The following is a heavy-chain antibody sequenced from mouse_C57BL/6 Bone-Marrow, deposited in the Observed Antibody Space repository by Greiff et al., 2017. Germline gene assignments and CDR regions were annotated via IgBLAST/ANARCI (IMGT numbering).Heavy chain of an antibody. J-gene: IGHJ1*03. CDR3: SRQVTTVLATKYFDV. CDR1: GFTFSSYT. Sequence: EVKLMESGGGLVKPGGSLKLSCAASGFTFSSYTMSWVRQTPEKRLQWVAALSGGGGNTYYPDSVTGRFTISRDNDKNILYLQMSSLRSEDTALYYCSRQVTTVLATKYFDVWGTGTTVTVSS. CDR2: LSGGGGNT. V-gene: IGHV5-9*01. D-gene: IGHD1-1*01.